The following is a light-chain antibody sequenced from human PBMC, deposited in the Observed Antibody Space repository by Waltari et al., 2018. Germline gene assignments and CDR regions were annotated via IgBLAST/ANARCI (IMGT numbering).Light chain of an antibody. CDR2: DNN. J-gene: IGLJ3*02. V-gene: IGLV1-40*01. CDR3: QSFDTSLTAWV. Sequence: QSVLTQPPSVSGAPGQRVTISCTGSSSNIGAVFLVHWYQPLPGTVPKLLIFDNNTRPSGVPARFSGSMSGTSASLAITGLQAEDEADYYCQSFDTSLTAWVFGGGTKLTVL. CDR1: SSNIGAVFL.